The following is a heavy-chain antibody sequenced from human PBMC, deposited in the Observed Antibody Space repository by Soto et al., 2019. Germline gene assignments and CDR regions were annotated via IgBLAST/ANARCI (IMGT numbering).Heavy chain of an antibody. CDR1: GGSISSYY. CDR2: IYYSGST. V-gene: IGHV4-59*12. D-gene: IGHD2-2*01. CDR3: ARASLGYRSSTSCRSNWFDP. J-gene: IGHJ5*02. Sequence: SETLSPTCTVSGGSISSYYWSWIRQPPGKGLEWIGYIYYSGSTNYNPSLKSRVTISVDTSKNQFSLKLSSVTAADTAVYYCARASLGYRSSTSCRSNWFDPWGQGTLVTVS.